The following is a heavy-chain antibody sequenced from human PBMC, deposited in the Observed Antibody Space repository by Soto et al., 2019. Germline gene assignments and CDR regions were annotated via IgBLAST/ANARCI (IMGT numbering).Heavy chain of an antibody. V-gene: IGHV1-8*01. CDR2: MNPNSGNT. Sequence: QVRLVQSGAEVKKPGASVRVSCKASGYTFTKFDINWVRQATGQGLEWMGWMNPNSGNTGYAQKFQGRVTMTRNTTITTAYMELSTLRSEETAVYYCVRGDYGDYSHWFDPWGQGTLVTVSS. CDR3: VRGDYGDYSHWFDP. D-gene: IGHD4-17*01. J-gene: IGHJ5*02. CDR1: GYTFTKFD.